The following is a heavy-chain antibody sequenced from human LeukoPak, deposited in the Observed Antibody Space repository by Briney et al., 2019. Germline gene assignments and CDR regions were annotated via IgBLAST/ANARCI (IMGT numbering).Heavy chain of an antibody. Sequence: GGSLRLSCAASGFTFSSYGIHWVRQAPGKGLEWVAFIRYDGSDKYYADSVKGRFTISRDNSKNTLYLQMNSLRAEDTAVYYCAKGRGYTQDVWGKGTTVTVSS. CDR2: IRYDGSDK. CDR3: AKGRGYTQDV. V-gene: IGHV3-30*02. J-gene: IGHJ6*04. CDR1: GFTFSSYG. D-gene: IGHD5-18*01.